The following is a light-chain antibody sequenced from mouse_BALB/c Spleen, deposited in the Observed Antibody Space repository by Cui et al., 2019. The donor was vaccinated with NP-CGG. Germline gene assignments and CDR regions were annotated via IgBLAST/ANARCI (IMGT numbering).Light chain of an antibody. CDR2: GTN. J-gene: IGLJ1*01. V-gene: IGLV1*01. Sequence: QAVVTQEPALTTSPGESVTTPCRSRTGAVTTTNYANWGQDKPDHLFTVLIGGTNNRVPGVPARFSSSLIGDNAALTVTGAQTEDEAIYFCALWYSNRWVFGGGTKLTVL. CDR1: TGAVTTTNY. CDR3: ALWYSNRWV.